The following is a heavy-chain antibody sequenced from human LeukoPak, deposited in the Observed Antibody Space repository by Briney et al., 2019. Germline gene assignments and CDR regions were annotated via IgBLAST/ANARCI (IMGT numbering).Heavy chain of an antibody. D-gene: IGHD6-25*01. CDR2: ISPNGVIT. CDR3: AKDKEFSSGSP. V-gene: IGHV3-23*01. Sequence: GGSLRLSCAASGFTFSSHGMNWVRQAPGKGLEWVSGISPNGVITYYADSVKGRFTISRDNSKNTLYLQMNSLRAEDTAVYYCAKDKEFSSGSPWGQGTLVTV. J-gene: IGHJ4*02. CDR1: GFTFSSHG.